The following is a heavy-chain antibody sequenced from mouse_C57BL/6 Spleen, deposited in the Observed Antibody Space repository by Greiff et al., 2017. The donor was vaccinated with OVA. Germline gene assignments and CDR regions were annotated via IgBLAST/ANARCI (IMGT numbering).Heavy chain of an antibody. CDR2: ISYDGSN. CDR3: ARGSYDYSHY. J-gene: IGHJ2*01. D-gene: IGHD2-4*01. CDR1: GYSITSGYY. V-gene: IGHV3-6*01. Sequence: EVKLVESGPGLVKPSQSLSLTCSVTGYSITSGYYWNWIRQFPGNKLEWMGYISYDGSNNYNPSLKNRISITRDTSKNQFFLKLNSLTTEDTATYYCARGSYDYSHYWGQGTTLTVSS.